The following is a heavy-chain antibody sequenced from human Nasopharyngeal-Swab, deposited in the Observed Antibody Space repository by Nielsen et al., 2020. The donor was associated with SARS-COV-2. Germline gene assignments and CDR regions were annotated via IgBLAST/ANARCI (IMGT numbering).Heavy chain of an antibody. CDR1: GYTFTSYY. CDR2: LTPSGGST. Sequence: ASVKVSCKASGYTFTSYYMHWVRQAPGQGLEWMGILTPSGGSTSYAQKFQGRVTMTRDTSTSTVYMELSSLRSEDTAVYYCARNIVVVPAAVLYYYYGMDVWGQGTLVTVSS. CDR3: ARNIVVVPAAVLYYYYGMDV. V-gene: IGHV1-46*01. D-gene: IGHD2-2*01. J-gene: IGHJ6*02.